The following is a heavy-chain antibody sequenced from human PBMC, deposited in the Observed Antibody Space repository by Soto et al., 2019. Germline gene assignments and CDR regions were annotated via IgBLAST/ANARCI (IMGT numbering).Heavy chain of an antibody. V-gene: IGHV4-39*07. J-gene: IGHJ5*02. D-gene: IGHD5-12*01. CDR3: ARERVENEKVATTNGDWFDP. CDR2: IYYSGST. Sequence: SETLSLTCTVSGGSISSSSYYWGWIRQPPGKGLEWIGSIYYSGSTYYNPSLKSRVTISVDTSKNQFSLKLSSVTAADTAVYYCARERVENEKVATTNGDWFDPWGQGTLVTVSS. CDR1: GGSISSSSYY.